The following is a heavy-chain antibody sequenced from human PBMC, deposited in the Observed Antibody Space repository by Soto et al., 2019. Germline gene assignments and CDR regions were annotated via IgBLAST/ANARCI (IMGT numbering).Heavy chain of an antibody. CDR1: GGTFSTYA. V-gene: IGHV1-69*12. Sequence: QVQLVQSGAEVKKPESSVKVSCKAPGGTFSTYAISWVRQAPGQGLEWMGGIIPMFGTANYAQRFQDRVTITADESTNTVYRGVSSLISEDTAVYFCASGIQLWLRRINNGYSGWGQGTLVSVSS. CDR3: ASGIQLWLRRINNGYSG. J-gene: IGHJ4*02. D-gene: IGHD5-18*01. CDR2: IIPMFGTA.